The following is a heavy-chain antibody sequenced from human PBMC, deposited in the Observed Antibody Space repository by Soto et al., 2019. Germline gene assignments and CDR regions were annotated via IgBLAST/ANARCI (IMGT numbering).Heavy chain of an antibody. CDR3: ARGGGYYDSSGPDY. CDR1: GFTFSSYG. Sequence: QVQLVESGGGVVQPGRSLRLSCAASGFTFSSYGMHWVRQAPGKGLEWVAVIWYDGSNKYYADSGKGRFTISRDNSKNTLYLQMNSLRAEDTAVYYCARGGGYYDSSGPDYWGQGTLVTVSS. D-gene: IGHD3-22*01. J-gene: IGHJ4*02. V-gene: IGHV3-33*01. CDR2: IWYDGSNK.